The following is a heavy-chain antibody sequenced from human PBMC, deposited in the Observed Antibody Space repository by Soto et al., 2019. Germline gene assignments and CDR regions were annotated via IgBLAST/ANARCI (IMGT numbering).Heavy chain of an antibody. Sequence: LRLSCAASGFTFRDYAMNWVRLSPGKGLEWVSAISGSGGSTYYADSVKGRFTISRDNSKNTLYLQMNSLRAEDTAVYYCAKGAYYDYVWGSYRYTYYYYGMDVWGQGTTVTVSS. D-gene: IGHD3-16*02. CDR2: ISGSGGST. V-gene: IGHV3-23*01. CDR3: AKGAYYDYVWGSYRYTYYYYGMDV. J-gene: IGHJ6*02. CDR1: GFTFRDYA.